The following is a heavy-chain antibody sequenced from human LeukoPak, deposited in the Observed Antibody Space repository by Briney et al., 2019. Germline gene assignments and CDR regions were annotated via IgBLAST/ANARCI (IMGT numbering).Heavy chain of an antibody. Sequence: PSETLSLTCTVSGYSISSGYYWSWTRPPAGKGLEWIGRIYISGSTNYNPSLKSRVTMSVDTSKNQFSLILSSVTAADTAVYYCARVRSLDNSFDYWGQGTLVTVSS. CDR1: GYSISSGYY. D-gene: IGHD3/OR15-3a*01. V-gene: IGHV4-4*07. CDR3: ARVRSLDNSFDY. J-gene: IGHJ4*02. CDR2: IYISGST.